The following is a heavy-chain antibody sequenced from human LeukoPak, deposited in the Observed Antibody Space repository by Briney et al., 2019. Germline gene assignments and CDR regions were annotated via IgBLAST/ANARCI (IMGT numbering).Heavy chain of an antibody. D-gene: IGHD3-10*01. CDR2: IYYSGST. CDR3: VRGVWYGELPPDY. Sequence: SETLSLTCTASADSIRSGDYYWSWIRQPPGKGLEWIGYIYYSGSTNYSPSLKSRVIISIDTSKNQFSLRLNSVTAADTAVYYCVRGVWYGELPPDYWGQGTLVTVSS. J-gene: IGHJ4*02. V-gene: IGHV4-30-4*01. CDR1: ADSIRSGDYY.